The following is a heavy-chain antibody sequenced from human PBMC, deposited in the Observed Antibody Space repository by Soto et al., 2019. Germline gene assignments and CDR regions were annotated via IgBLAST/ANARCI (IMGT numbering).Heavy chain of an antibody. D-gene: IGHD1-26*01. CDR2: INPSNENT. CDR3: ARDPFYSGSKLRVGYFDS. Sequence: ASVKVSCKASNYSFSSFGISWTRQAPGQGLEWMGWINPSNENTNYAQNLQGRVTLTTDTSTSTAYMELRSLRSDDTAVYYCARDPFYSGSKLRVGYFDSWGQGTLVTVSS. CDR1: NYSFSSFG. V-gene: IGHV1-18*01. J-gene: IGHJ4*02.